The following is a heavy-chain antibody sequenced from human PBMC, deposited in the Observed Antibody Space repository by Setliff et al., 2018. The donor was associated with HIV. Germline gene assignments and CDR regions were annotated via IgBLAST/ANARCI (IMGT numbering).Heavy chain of an antibody. CDR2: MNPKSGNT. J-gene: IGHJ5*02. Sequence: ASVKVSCKSSGYTFTNSDINWVRQAPGQGLEWMGWMNPKSGNTGYAQKFQGRVTMTSNTFIGTAYMELSSLTSEDTAVYYCARGHLNYNYWEDILGNWFDPWGQGTLVTVSS. D-gene: IGHD3-9*01. CDR1: GYTFTNSD. V-gene: IGHV1-8*02. CDR3: ARGHLNYNYWEDILGNWFDP.